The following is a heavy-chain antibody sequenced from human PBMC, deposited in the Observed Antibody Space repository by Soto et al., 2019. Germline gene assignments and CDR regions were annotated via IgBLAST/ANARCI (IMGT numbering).Heavy chain of an antibody. CDR3: ASVYCSSTSCYTPPWYYGMDV. D-gene: IGHD2-2*02. J-gene: IGHJ6*02. Sequence: PGGSLRLSCAASGFTFSTYGMHWVRQAPGKGLEWVAIIWYDGSNKFYADSVKGRFTISRDNSKNTLYLQMNSLRAEDTAVYYCASVYCSSTSCYTPPWYYGMDVWGQGTTVTVSS. V-gene: IGHV3-33*01. CDR2: IWYDGSNK. CDR1: GFTFSTYG.